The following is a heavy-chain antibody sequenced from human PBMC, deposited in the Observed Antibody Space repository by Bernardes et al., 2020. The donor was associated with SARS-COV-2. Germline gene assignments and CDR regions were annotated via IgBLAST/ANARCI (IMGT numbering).Heavy chain of an antibody. D-gene: IGHD3-22*01. CDR3: ARDLRYYSDNSGYYKIGAFDL. J-gene: IGHJ3*01. CDR1: GFPFSSYS. Sequence: GGSLRLSCAASGFPFSSYSMNWVRQAPGKGLEWISYISRSSTTIYYADSVKGRFTISRDNAKNSLSLQMNSLRAEDTAVYYCARDLRYYSDNSGYYKIGAFDLWGQGTMVTVSS. V-gene: IGHV3-48*01. CDR2: ISRSSTTI.